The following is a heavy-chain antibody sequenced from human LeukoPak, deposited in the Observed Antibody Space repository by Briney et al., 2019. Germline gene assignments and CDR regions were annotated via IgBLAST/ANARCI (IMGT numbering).Heavy chain of an antibody. V-gene: IGHV1-8*01. D-gene: IGHD2-2*01. CDR3: ARGPPDSTSSDY. CDR1: GYSFTSYD. J-gene: IGHJ4*02. CDR2: VRPQNGDS. Sequence: ASVKVSCKTSGYSFTSYDVNWVRQAAGQGLEWIGWVRPQNGDSGYAQKFQDRVTMIRDTSTSTVYMEMKSLTSEDTAVYFCARGPPDSTSSDYWGQGTLVTVSS.